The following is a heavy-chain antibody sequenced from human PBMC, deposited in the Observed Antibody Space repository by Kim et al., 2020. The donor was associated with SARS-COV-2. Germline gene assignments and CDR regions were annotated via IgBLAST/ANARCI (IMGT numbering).Heavy chain of an antibody. CDR1: GGSISSYY. CDR2: IYYSGST. V-gene: IGHV4-59*01. CDR3: ARERGDKYDCGGDCYSDAFDI. J-gene: IGHJ3*02. D-gene: IGHD2-21*02. Sequence: SETLSLTCTVSGGSISSYYWSWIRQPPGKGLEWIGYIYYSGSTNYNPSLKSRVTISVDTSKNQFSLKLSSVTAADTAVYYCARERGDKYDCGGDCYSDAFDIWGQGTMVTVSS.